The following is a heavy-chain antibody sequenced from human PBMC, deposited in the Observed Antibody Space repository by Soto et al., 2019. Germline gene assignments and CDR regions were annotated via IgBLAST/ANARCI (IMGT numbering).Heavy chain of an antibody. Sequence: EVQLLESGGGLVQPGGSLRLSCAASGFTFSSYAMSWVRQVPGKGLEWVSAISGSGGSAYYADSVKGRFTISRDNSKNTLYLRMNSLRAEDTAVYYCAKDGAGSSGWYYFDYWGQGTLVTVSS. V-gene: IGHV3-23*01. J-gene: IGHJ4*02. CDR3: AKDGAGSSGWYYFDY. D-gene: IGHD6-19*01. CDR2: ISGSGGSA. CDR1: GFTFSSYA.